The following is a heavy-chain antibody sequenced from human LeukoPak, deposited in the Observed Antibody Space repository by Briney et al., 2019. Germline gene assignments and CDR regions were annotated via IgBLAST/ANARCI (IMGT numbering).Heavy chain of an antibody. D-gene: IGHD2-15*01. CDR3: TRVSLVAASVFFDY. CDR1: GFTLGEYA. V-gene: IGHV3-49*04. Sequence: GGSPRLSSTASGFTLGEYAMSWVRQAPGKGLEGVSFIRSKAYGGTTEYAASVKGRFTISRDDSKSIAYLQMNSLKTEDTAVYYCTRVSLVAASVFFDYWGPGTLVTVPS. CDR2: IRSKAYGGTT. J-gene: IGHJ4*02.